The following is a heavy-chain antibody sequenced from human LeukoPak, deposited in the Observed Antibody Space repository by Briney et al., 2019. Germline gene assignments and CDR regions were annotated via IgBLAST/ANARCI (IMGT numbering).Heavy chain of an antibody. CDR3: ARVAAGPF. V-gene: IGHV3-21*01. CDR1: GFIFSNYN. CDR2: ISSSSNYI. D-gene: IGHD6-13*01. Sequence: PGGSLRLSCAASGFIFSNYNMNWVRQAPGKGLEWVSSISSSSNYIYYADSVKGRFTISRDNAKNSLYLQMNSLSAEDSAVYYCARVAAGPFWGQGTLVTVSS. J-gene: IGHJ4*02.